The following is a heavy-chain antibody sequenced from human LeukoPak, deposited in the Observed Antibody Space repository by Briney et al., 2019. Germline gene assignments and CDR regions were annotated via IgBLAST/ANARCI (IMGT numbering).Heavy chain of an antibody. Sequence: GASVKVSSKASGFTFTAYYMHWVRQAPGQRLEWMGWINPNRGGTNYAQKFQGSVIMTWDTSISTASMELSRLRSDDTAVYYCSRGPHWDPHFDFWGQGTLVTVSS. CDR2: INPNRGGT. D-gene: IGHD7-27*01. V-gene: IGHV1-2*02. CDR1: GFTFTAYY. J-gene: IGHJ4*02. CDR3: SRGPHWDPHFDF.